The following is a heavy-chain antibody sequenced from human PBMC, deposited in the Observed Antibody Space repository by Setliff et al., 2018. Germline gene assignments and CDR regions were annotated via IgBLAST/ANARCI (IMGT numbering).Heavy chain of an antibody. V-gene: IGHV1-2*06. CDR3: ARGVGAMGDY. J-gene: IGHJ4*02. D-gene: IGHD1-26*01. CDR1: GYTFTGYY. CDR2: INPNSGGT. Sequence: ASVKVSCKASGYTFTGYYMHWVRQAPGQGLEWMGRINPNSGGTNYAQKFQGRVTMTRDTSTSTFYMELSSLRSEDTAVYYCARGVGAMGDYWGQGTLVTVSS.